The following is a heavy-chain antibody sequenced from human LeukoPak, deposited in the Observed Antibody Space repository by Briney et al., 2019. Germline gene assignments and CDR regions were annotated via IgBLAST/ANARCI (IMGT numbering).Heavy chain of an antibody. CDR2: ISYDGSNK. Sequence: PGGSLRLSCAASGFTFGSYAMHWVRQAPGKGLEWVAVISYDGSNKYYADSVKGRFTISRDNSKNTLYLQMNSLRAEDTAVYYCARDGAIVVVPAALFDYWGQGTLVTVSS. CDR1: GFTFGSYA. J-gene: IGHJ4*02. V-gene: IGHV3-30-3*01. D-gene: IGHD2-2*01. CDR3: ARDGAIVVVPAALFDY.